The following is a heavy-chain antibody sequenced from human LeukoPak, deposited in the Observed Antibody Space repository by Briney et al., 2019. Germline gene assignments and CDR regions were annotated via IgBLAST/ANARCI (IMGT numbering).Heavy chain of an antibody. CDR1: GFTFSTYG. Sequence: GGSLRLSCGASGFTFSTYGMHWLRQAPGKGLEWVAFIRSDGTEKYYVDSVKGRFTISRDNSKNTLYLQMNSLRPEDTALYFCAKDGDTGGYSYFDYWGQGTLVTVSS. D-gene: IGHD3-22*01. CDR3: AKDGDTGGYSYFDY. CDR2: IRSDGTEK. J-gene: IGHJ4*02. V-gene: IGHV3-30*02.